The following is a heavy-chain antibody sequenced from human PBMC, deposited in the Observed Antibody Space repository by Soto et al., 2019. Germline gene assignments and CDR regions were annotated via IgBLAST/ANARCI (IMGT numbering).Heavy chain of an antibody. Sequence: PGGSLRLSCAASGFTFSSYGMHWVRQAPGKGLEWVAVIWYDGSNKYYADSVKGRFTISRDNSKNTLYLQMNSLRAEDTAVYYCARGSLHSSSSPRDYYYYGMDVWGQGTTVTVSS. CDR3: ARGSLHSSSSPRDYYYYGMDV. CDR2: IWYDGSNK. V-gene: IGHV3-33*01. D-gene: IGHD6-6*01. CDR1: GFTFSSYG. J-gene: IGHJ6*02.